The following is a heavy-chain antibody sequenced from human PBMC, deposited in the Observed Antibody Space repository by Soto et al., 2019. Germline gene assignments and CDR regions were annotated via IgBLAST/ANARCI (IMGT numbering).Heavy chain of an antibody. CDR1: GFTFSSYE. V-gene: IGHV3-48*03. CDR2: ISSSGSTI. Sequence: GGSLRLSCAASGFTFSSYEMNWVRQAPGKGLEWVSYISSSGSTIYYADSVKGRFTISRDNAKNSLYLQMNSLRAEDTAVYDCARDMTGTTDYWGQGTLVTVSS. D-gene: IGHD1-7*01. CDR3: ARDMTGTTDY. J-gene: IGHJ4*02.